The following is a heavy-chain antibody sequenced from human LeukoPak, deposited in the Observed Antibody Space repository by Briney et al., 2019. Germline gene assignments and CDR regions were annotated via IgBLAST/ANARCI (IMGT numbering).Heavy chain of an antibody. J-gene: IGHJ6*03. CDR2: IYTSGST. Sequence: PSQTLSLTCTVSGCSISSNSYYWSCIRQPVGKGLEWIGRIYTSGSTNDNSALRSRVTISVYTAKNQCSLKLSSVTAADTAVYYCARDRRDMVRGINIVRQYLYYYYMDVWGKGTTVTVSS. CDR3: ARDRRDMVRGINIVRQYLYYYYMDV. D-gene: IGHD3-10*01. CDR1: GCSISSNSYY. V-gene: IGHV4-61*02.